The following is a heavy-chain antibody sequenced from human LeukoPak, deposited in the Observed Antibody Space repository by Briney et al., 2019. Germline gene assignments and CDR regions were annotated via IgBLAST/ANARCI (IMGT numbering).Heavy chain of an antibody. CDR1: GFTFSSYW. V-gene: IGHV3-74*01. J-gene: IGHJ4*02. CDR3: ARDLYDFWSGYYFDY. D-gene: IGHD3-3*01. Sequence: GGSLRLSCAASGFTFSSYWMHWVRHAPGKGLVWVSRINSDGSSTSYADSVKGRFTISRDNAKNTLYLQMNSLRAEDTAVYYCARDLYDFWSGYYFDYWGQGTLVTVSS. CDR2: INSDGSST.